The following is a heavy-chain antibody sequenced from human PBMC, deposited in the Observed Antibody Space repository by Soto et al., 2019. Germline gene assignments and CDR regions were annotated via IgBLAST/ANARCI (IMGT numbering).Heavy chain of an antibody. Sequence: SLRLSCAASGFTFSAYVLNWVRQAPGKGLEWVSGISGSGDVTYYADSVRGRFTISRDNSKNTLYLQMNSLRAEDTAIYYCAIEERSFGVGYWGRGALVTVSS. V-gene: IGHV3-23*01. CDR1: GFTFSAYV. D-gene: IGHD3-3*01. J-gene: IGHJ4*02. CDR2: ISGSGDVT. CDR3: AIEERSFGVGY.